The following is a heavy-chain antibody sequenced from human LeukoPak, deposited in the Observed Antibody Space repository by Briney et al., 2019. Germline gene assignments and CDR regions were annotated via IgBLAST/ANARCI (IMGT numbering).Heavy chain of an antibody. CDR2: IIPIFGTA. Sequence: SVKVSCKASGGTFSSYAISWVRQAPGQGLEWMGGIIPIFGTANYAQKFQGRVTITTDESTSTAHMELSSLRSEDTAVYYCARVRITMVRGVISAYYYYMDVWGKGTTVTVSS. J-gene: IGHJ6*03. D-gene: IGHD3-10*01. V-gene: IGHV1-69*05. CDR1: GGTFSSYA. CDR3: ARVRITMVRGVISAYYYYMDV.